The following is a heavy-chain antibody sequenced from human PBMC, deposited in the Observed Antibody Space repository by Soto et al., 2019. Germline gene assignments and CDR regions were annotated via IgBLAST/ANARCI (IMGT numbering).Heavy chain of an antibody. V-gene: IGHV4-39*01. J-gene: IGHJ4*02. CDR2: IYYSGST. D-gene: IGHD3-10*01. CDR1: GASISSSSYY. Sequence: ESLSPACAVSGASISSSSYYGGWIRQPPGKGLEWIGGIYYSGSTYYNPSLKSRVTISVDTSKNQFSLKLSSVTAEDTAVYYCERSIQYYYGSGSYPSGVDYWGQGTLVTVSS. CDR3: ERSIQYYYGSGSYPSGVDY.